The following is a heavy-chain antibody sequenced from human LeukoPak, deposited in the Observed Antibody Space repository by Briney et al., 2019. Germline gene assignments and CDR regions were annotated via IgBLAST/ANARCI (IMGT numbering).Heavy chain of an antibody. CDR2: IYPGDSDT. J-gene: IGHJ4*02. CDR1: GYSFTSYW. CDR3: ARAEYDILTGYSTFDY. V-gene: IGHV5-51*01. Sequence: ESLKIYCKGSGYSFTSYWIGWVRQMPGKGLEWKGIIYPGDSDTRYSPSFQGQVTISADKSISTAYLQWSSLKASDTAMYYCARAEYDILTGYSTFDYWGQGTLVTVSS. D-gene: IGHD3-9*01.